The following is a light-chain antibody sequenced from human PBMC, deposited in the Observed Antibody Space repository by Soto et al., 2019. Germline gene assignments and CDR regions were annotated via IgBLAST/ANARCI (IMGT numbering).Light chain of an antibody. J-gene: IGLJ2*01. V-gene: IGLV1-40*01. CDR2: GNS. Sequence: QSVLTQPPSVSGAPGQRVTISCTGSSSNIGAGYDVHWYQQLPGTAPKLLIYGNSHRPSGVPDRFSCSKSGTSASLAITGLQAEDEADYYCQSYDNSLTGSVVFGGGTKLTVL. CDR3: QSYDNSLTGSVV. CDR1: SSNIGAGYD.